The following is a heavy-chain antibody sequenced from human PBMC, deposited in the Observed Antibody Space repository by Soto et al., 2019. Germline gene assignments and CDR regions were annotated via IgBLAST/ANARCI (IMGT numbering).Heavy chain of an antibody. V-gene: IGHV4-34*01. Sequence: QVHLEQWGAGLLNPSETLSLTCAVYGGSLSGYYWSWVRQSPGKEVEWIGQINHSGTTNNNPSPKTLVTISAAPAKQQFSLRLSSVTAADSAVYYCASYHYLDLLTGSRHYMDVWGRGTTVTVSS. CDR2: INHSGTT. D-gene: IGHD3-9*01. CDR3: ASYHYLDLLTGSRHYMDV. J-gene: IGHJ6*03. CDR1: GGSLSGYY.